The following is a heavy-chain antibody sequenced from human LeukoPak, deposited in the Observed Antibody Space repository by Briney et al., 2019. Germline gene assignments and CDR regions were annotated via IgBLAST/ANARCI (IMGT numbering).Heavy chain of an antibody. CDR1: GYTFTNYW. D-gene: IGHD3-10*01. CDR3: ARLGALLWFGESFDY. Sequence: PGESLKISCKGSGYTFTNYWIAWVRQTPGKGLEWMGAIYPGDSNTRYSPSFQGQVTISADTSISTAYLQWSSLKASDTAIYYCARLGALLWFGESFDYWGQGALVTVSS. V-gene: IGHV5-51*01. CDR2: IYPGDSNT. J-gene: IGHJ4*02.